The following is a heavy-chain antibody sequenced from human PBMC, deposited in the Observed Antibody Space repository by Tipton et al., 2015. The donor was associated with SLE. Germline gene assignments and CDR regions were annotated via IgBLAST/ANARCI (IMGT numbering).Heavy chain of an antibody. J-gene: IGHJ4*02. CDR1: GFTFGDYA. V-gene: IGHV3-9*01. CDR3: VKGRNVVTTAKCDF. CDR2: ISWNSGDI. Sequence: SLRLSCAASGFTFGDYAMHWVRQAPGKGLEWVSGISWNSGDIGYADSVKGRFTITRDNAKNSLFLQMNSLRTEDTALYFCVKGRNVVTTAKCDFRAQGTLVTVSS. D-gene: IGHD4-17*01.